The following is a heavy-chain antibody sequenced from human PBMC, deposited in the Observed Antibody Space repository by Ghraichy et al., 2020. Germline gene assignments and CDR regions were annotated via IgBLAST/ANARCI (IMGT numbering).Heavy chain of an antibody. CDR1: GFTFSSYA. Sequence: LTCAASGFTFSSYAMSWVRQAPGKGLEWVSAISGSGGSTYYADSVKGRFTISRDNSKNTLYLQMNSLRAEDTAVYYCAKGLLWFGEPKEDAFDIWGQGTMVTVSS. CDR3: AKGLLWFGEPKEDAFDI. CDR2: ISGSGGST. V-gene: IGHV3-23*01. J-gene: IGHJ3*02. D-gene: IGHD3-10*01.